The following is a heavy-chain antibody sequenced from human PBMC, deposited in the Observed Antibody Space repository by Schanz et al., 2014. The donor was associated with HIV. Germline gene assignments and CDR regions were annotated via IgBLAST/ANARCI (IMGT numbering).Heavy chain of an antibody. CDR3: AREPSFSGLDV. V-gene: IGHV1-2*02. CDR1: GYTFTGYY. D-gene: IGHD6-6*01. Sequence: QVQLLQSGAEVKRPGDSVMVSCKASGYTFTGYYLHWIRQAPGQGLEWMGWFNPNSGGRIYPQKFEGRVTMTRDTSISTAYMELSSLRYDDTAVYYCAREPSFSGLDVWGQGTTVIVSS. J-gene: IGHJ6*02. CDR2: FNPNSGGR.